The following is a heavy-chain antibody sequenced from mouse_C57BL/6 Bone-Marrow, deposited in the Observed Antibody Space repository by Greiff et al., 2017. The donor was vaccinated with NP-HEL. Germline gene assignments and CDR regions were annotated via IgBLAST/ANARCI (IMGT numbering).Heavy chain of an antibody. CDR2: IDPENGDT. V-gene: IGHV14-4*01. CDR1: GFNFKDDY. J-gene: IGHJ2*01. CDR3: SMGYFDY. Sequence: VQLQQSGAELVRPGASVKLSCTASGFNFKDDYMHWVKQRPEQGLEWIGWIDPENGDTEYASKFQGKATITADTSSNTAYLQLSSLTSEDTAVYDCSMGYFDYWGQGTTLTVSA.